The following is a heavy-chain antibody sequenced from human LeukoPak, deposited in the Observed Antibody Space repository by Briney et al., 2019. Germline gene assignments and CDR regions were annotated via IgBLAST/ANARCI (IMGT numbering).Heavy chain of an antibody. V-gene: IGHV3-48*04. CDR2: ISSSGSTI. CDR3: ARANYYYMDV. Sequence: GGSLRLSCAASGFTFSSYGMHWVRQAPGKGLEWVSYISSSGSTIYYADSVKGRFTISRDNAKNSLYLQMNSLRAEDTAVYYCARANYYYMDVWGKGTTVTISS. J-gene: IGHJ6*03. CDR1: GFTFSSYG.